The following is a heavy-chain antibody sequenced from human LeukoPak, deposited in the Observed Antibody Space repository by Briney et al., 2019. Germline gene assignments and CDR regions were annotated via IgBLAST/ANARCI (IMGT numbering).Heavy chain of an antibody. CDR3: ARDSELYYYDSSGYYDY. Sequence: GGSLRLSCAASGFTFSSYAMHWVRQAPGKGLEWVAVISYDGSNKYYADSVKGRFTISRDNSKNTLYLQMNSLRSDDTAVYYCARDSELYYYDSSGYYDYWGQGTLVTVSS. J-gene: IGHJ4*02. V-gene: IGHV3-30*04. D-gene: IGHD3-22*01. CDR1: GFTFSSYA. CDR2: ISYDGSNK.